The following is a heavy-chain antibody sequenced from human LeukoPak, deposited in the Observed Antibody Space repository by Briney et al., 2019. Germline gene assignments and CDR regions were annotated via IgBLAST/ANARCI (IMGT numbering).Heavy chain of an antibody. D-gene: IGHD2-21*01. CDR2: ISGSGGST. J-gene: IGHJ6*03. Sequence: PGGSLRLSCAASGFTFSSYAMSWVRQAPGKGLEWVSAISGSGGSTYYADSVKGRFTISRDNSKNTLYLQMNSLRAEDTAVYYCANVLTCGGDCYYMDVWGKGTTVTVSS. CDR1: GFTFSSYA. V-gene: IGHV3-23*01. CDR3: ANVLTCGGDCYYMDV.